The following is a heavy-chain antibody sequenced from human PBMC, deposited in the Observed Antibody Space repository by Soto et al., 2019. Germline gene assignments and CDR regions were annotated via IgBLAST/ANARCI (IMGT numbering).Heavy chain of an antibody. CDR3: ARNYDSSPDDAFDI. CDR2: VYHIGST. CDR1: GYSISSGYY. V-gene: IGHV4-38-2*01. D-gene: IGHD3-22*01. J-gene: IGHJ3*02. Sequence: SETLSLTCAVSGYSISSGYYWGWIRQPPGRGLGWIGSVYHIGSTYYNPSLKRRVTISVDTSKNQFSLKLDSVTAADTAVYYCARNYDSSPDDAFDIWGQGTMVTFS.